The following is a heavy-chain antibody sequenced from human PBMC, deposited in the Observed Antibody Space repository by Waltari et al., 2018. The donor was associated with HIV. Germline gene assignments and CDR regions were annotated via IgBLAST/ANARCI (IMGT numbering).Heavy chain of an antibody. CDR3: ARVRRPSGSYYLSY. J-gene: IGHJ4*02. Sequence: QVQLVQSGAEVKKPGASVKVSCKASGYTFPSYNIYWVRQAPGQGLEWMGWMNPNTGDTAYAQKFQGRVTMTRNTSMSTAYMELSSLRSEDTAVYYCARVRRPSGSYYLSYWGQGTLVTVSS. D-gene: IGHD1-26*01. CDR1: GYTFPSYN. V-gene: IGHV1-8*01. CDR2: MNPNTGDT.